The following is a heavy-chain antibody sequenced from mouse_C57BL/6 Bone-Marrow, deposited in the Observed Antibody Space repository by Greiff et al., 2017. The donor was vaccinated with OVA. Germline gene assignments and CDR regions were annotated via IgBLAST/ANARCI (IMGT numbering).Heavy chain of an antibody. V-gene: IGHV1-80*01. Sequence: VKLVESGAELVKPGASVKISCKASGYAFSSYWMNWVKQRPGKGLEWIGQIYPGDGDTNYNGKFKGKATLTADKSSSTAYMQLSSLTSEDSAVYFCARLGYYYGSSYGWYFDYWGQGTTLTVSS. CDR2: IYPGDGDT. CDR3: ARLGYYYGSSYGWYFDY. CDR1: GYAFSSYW. D-gene: IGHD1-1*01. J-gene: IGHJ2*01.